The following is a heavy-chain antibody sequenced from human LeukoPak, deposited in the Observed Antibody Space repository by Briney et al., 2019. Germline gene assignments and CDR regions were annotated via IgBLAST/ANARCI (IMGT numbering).Heavy chain of an antibody. V-gene: IGHV1-18*01. Sequence: EASVKVSRKASGYTFTSYGISWVRQAPGQGLEWMGWISAYNGNTNYAQKLQGRVTMTTDTSTSTAYMELRSLRSDDTAVYYCARDHDYYDSSGYYGGNWFDPWGQGTLVTVSS. CDR2: ISAYNGNT. CDR3: ARDHDYYDSSGYYGGNWFDP. D-gene: IGHD3-22*01. CDR1: GYTFTSYG. J-gene: IGHJ5*02.